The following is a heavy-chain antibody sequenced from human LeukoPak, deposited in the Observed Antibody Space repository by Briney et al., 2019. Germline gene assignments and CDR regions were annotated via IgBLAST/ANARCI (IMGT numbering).Heavy chain of an antibody. Sequence: GGSLRLSCAASGFTFSNYAMSWVRQAPGKGLEWVSAISGSGGSTYYADSVKGRFTISRDNSKNTLYLQMNSLRAEDTAVYYCAKTSSYYWYYFDYWGQGTPVTVSS. V-gene: IGHV3-23*01. J-gene: IGHJ4*02. CDR1: GFTFSNYA. CDR3: AKTSSYYWYYFDY. D-gene: IGHD3-22*01. CDR2: ISGSGGST.